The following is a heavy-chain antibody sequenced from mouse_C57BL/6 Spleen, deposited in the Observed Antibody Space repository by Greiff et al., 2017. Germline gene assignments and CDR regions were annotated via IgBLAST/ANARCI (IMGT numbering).Heavy chain of an antibody. CDR2: IYPGDGDT. CDR1: GYAFSSYW. CDR3: AREWTAQATGIFAY. D-gene: IGHD3-2*02. V-gene: IGHV1-80*01. Sequence: VQRVESGAELVKPGASVKISCKASGYAFSSYWMNWVKQRPGKGLEWIGQIYPGDGDTNYNGKFKGKATLTADKSSSTAYMQLSSLTSADSAVYFCAREWTAQATGIFAYWGQGTLVTVSA. J-gene: IGHJ3*01.